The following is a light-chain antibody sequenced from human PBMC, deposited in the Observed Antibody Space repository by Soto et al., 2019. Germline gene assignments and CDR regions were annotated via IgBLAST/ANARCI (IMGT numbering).Light chain of an antibody. V-gene: IGKV3-11*01. CDR3: QQRSNWPPGALT. Sequence: VLTQSPATLSLSPGESANXXXRTXQSVSSYLAWYQQKPGQAPRLLIXXASNRATGIPARFSGSGSGTDFTLTISSLEPEDFAVYYCQQRSNWPPGALTFGGGTKVDI. CDR2: XAS. CDR1: QSVSSY. J-gene: IGKJ4*01.